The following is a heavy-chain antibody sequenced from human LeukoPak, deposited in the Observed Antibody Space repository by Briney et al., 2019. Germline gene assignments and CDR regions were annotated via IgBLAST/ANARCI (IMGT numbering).Heavy chain of an antibody. D-gene: IGHD6-19*01. CDR2: INPSGGST. V-gene: IGHV1-46*01. CDR1: GYTFTRHY. Sequence: ASVKVSCKASGYTFTRHYIQWVRQDPGQGLEWMGIINPSGGSTSYAQKFQGRVTLTRDTSTSTVYMELSSLRSEDTAVYYCARERCVAVAGEVVDPWGQGTLVTVSS. CDR3: ARERCVAVAGEVVDP. J-gene: IGHJ5*02.